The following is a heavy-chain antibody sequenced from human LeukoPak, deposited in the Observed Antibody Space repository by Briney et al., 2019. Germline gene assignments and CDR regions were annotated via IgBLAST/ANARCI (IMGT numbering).Heavy chain of an antibody. CDR3: ARGHYDVLAASYKWTPDY. D-gene: IGHD3-9*01. CDR2: ITSGGDYI. CDR1: GFTFNTFN. Sequence: GGSLRLSCAASGFTFNTFNMNWVRQAPGKGLEWVSSITSGGDYICYADSVKGRFTTSRDNAKNSLSLQLNSLRVEDTAVYYCARGHYDVLAASYKWTPDYWGQGTLVTVSS. V-gene: IGHV3-21*01. J-gene: IGHJ4*02.